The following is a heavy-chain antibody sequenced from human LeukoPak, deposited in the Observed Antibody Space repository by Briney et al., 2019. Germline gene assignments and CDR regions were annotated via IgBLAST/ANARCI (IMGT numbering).Heavy chain of an antibody. D-gene: IGHD3-9*01. J-gene: IGHJ3*02. Sequence: PSETLSLTCTVSGGSISSYYWSWIRQPPGKGLEWIGYIYYSGSTNYNPSLKSRVTISVDTSKNQFSLKLSSVTAADTAVYYCARDPYYDILTGYYGKGAFDIWGQGTMVTVSS. CDR2: IYYSGST. CDR1: GGSISSYY. CDR3: ARDPYYDILTGYYGKGAFDI. V-gene: IGHV4-59*01.